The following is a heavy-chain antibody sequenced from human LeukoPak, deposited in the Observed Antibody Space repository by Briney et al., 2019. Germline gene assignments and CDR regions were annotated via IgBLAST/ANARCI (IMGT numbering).Heavy chain of an antibody. CDR3: AKDRRAIAAAGNPKGTAYYYYGMDV. J-gene: IGHJ6*02. D-gene: IGHD6-13*01. CDR2: ISYDGSNK. CDR1: GFTFSSYG. V-gene: IGHV3-30*18. Sequence: GRSLRLSCAASGFTFSSYGMHWVRQAPGKGLEWVAVISYDGSNKYYADSVKGRFTISRDNSKNTLYLQMNSLRAEDTAVYYCAKDRRAIAAAGNPKGTAYYYYGMDVWGQGTTVTVSS.